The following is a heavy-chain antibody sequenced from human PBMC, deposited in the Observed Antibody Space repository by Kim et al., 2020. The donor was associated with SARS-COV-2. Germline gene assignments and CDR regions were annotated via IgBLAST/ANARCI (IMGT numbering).Heavy chain of an antibody. CDR2: IYYSGST. V-gene: IGHV4-39*02. CDR3: ARDFPGAGFDP. D-gene: IGHD3-10*01. J-gene: IGHJ5*02. CDR1: GGSISSSSYY. Sequence: SETLSLTCTVSGGSISSSSYYWGWIRQPPGKGLEWIGSIYYSGSTYYNPSLKSRVTISVDTSKNQFSLKLSSVTAADTAVYYCARDFPGAGFDPWGQGTLVTVSS.